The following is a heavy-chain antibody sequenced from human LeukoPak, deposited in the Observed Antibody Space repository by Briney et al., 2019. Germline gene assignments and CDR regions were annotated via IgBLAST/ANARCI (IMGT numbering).Heavy chain of an antibody. CDR2: IRYDGSNK. J-gene: IGHJ4*02. Sequence: PGGSLRLSCSTSQFNFNNFGMHWVRQAPGKGLEWVAFIRYDGSNKYYADSVKGRFTISRDNSKNTLYLQMNSLRAEDTAVYYCAKDQISSCLGYWGQGTLVTVSS. V-gene: IGHV3-30*02. D-gene: IGHD6-13*01. CDR3: AKDQISSCLGY. CDR1: QFNFNNFG.